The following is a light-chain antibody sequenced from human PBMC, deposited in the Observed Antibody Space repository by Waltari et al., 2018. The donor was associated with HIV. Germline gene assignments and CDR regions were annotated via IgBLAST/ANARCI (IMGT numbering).Light chain of an antibody. J-gene: IGLJ2*01. CDR2: DVS. CDR3: YSYRSSSTLWI. Sequence: QSALTQPASVSGSPGQSITISGTGTSSEVGGNSYVSWYQQHPGKAPKLMIYDVSHRPSGVSNRFSGSKPGNTASLTISGLQAEDEADYYCYSYRSSSTLWIFGGGTRLTVL. V-gene: IGLV2-14*01. CDR1: SSEVGGNSY.